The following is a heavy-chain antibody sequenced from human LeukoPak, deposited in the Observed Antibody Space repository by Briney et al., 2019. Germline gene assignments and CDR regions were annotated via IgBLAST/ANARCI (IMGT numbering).Heavy chain of an antibody. Sequence: ASVKVSCKASGYTFTGYYMHWVRQVPGQALEWMGWINPNSGGTNYAQKFQGRVTMTRDTSITTAYKELSRLRSDDTAVYYCARGFSSWYLSPYYLEYCGQGTPVTVSS. CDR1: GYTFTGYY. J-gene: IGHJ4*02. CDR2: INPNSGGT. CDR3: ARGFSSWYLSPYYLEY. V-gene: IGHV1-2*02. D-gene: IGHD6-13*01.